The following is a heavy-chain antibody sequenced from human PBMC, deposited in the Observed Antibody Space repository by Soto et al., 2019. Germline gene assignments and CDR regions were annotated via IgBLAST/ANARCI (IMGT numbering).Heavy chain of an antibody. D-gene: IGHD3-3*01. J-gene: IGHJ4*02. V-gene: IGHV3-23*01. Sequence: PGGSLRLSCAASGFTFSSYAMSWVRQAPGKGLEWVSAISGSGGSTYYADSVKGRFTISRDNSKNTLYLQMNSLRAEDTAVYYCAKDSQDFGVVIVCHYWGQGTLVTVSS. CDR2: ISGSGGST. CDR1: GFTFSSYA. CDR3: AKDSQDFGVVIVCHY.